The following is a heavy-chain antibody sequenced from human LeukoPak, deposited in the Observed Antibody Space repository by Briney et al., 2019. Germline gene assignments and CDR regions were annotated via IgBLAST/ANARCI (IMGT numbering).Heavy chain of an antibody. V-gene: IGHV4-4*02. CDR3: AKSNGYGLVDI. CDR1: GGSISSSNW. D-gene: IGHD3-10*01. J-gene: IGHJ3*02. Sequence: PSGTLSLTCAVSGGSISSSNWWSWVRQPPGKGLEWIGEIYHSGSTNYNPSLKSRVTISLDTSRNQFSLKLNSVTAADTAVYYCAKSNGYGLVDIWGQGTMVIVS. CDR2: IYHSGST.